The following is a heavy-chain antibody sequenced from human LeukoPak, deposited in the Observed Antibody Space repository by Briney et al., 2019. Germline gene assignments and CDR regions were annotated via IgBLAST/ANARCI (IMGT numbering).Heavy chain of an antibody. Sequence: GRSLRLSCAASGFSFSSYGMHWVRQAPGKGLEWVAVIWYDGSKKYYADSVKGRFIISRDNSRNTLYLQMNSLRVEDTAVYYCVSFYETYWGRGTLVTVS. CDR3: VSFYETY. CDR2: IWYDGSKK. D-gene: IGHD2/OR15-2a*01. CDR1: GFSFSSYG. V-gene: IGHV3-33*01. J-gene: IGHJ4*02.